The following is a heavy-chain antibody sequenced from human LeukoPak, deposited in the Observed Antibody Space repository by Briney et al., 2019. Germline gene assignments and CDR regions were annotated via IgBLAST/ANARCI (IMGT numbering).Heavy chain of an antibody. CDR1: GFTFSSYS. CDR3: AREAYCGGDCYSIDY. J-gene: IGHJ4*02. D-gene: IGHD2-21*02. CDR2: ISSSSSYI. Sequence: PGGSLRLSCAASGFTFSSYSMNWVRQAPGKGLEWVSSISSSSSYIYYAGSVKGRFTISRDNAKNSLYLQMNSLRAEDTAVYYCAREAYCGGDCYSIDYWGQGTLVTVSS. V-gene: IGHV3-21*01.